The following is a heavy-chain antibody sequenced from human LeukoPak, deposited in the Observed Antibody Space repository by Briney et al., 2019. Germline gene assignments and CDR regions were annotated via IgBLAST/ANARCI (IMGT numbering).Heavy chain of an antibody. Sequence: SETLSLTCTVSGGSISSSSDYWGWIRQPPGKGLEWIGSINYSGSTNYNPSLKSRVTISVDKSKNQFSLKLSSVTAADTAVYYCAGAIAAAGTTDYWGQGTLVTVSS. CDR1: GGSISSSSDY. D-gene: IGHD6-13*01. J-gene: IGHJ4*02. CDR2: INYSGST. V-gene: IGHV4-39*07. CDR3: AGAIAAAGTTDY.